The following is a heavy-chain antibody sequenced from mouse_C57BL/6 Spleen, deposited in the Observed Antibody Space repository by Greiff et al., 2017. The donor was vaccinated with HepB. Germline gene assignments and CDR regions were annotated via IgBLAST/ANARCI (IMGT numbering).Heavy chain of an antibody. CDR2: IDPETGGT. V-gene: IGHV1-15*01. J-gene: IGHJ4*01. Sequence: QVQLQQSGAELVRPGASVTLSCKASGYTFTDYEMHWVKQTPVHGLEWIGAIDPETGGTAYNQKFKGKAILTADNSSSTAYMELRSLTSEDSAVYYCTSSYYGSYYAMDYWGQGTSVTVSS. CDR1: GYTFTDYE. D-gene: IGHD1-1*01. CDR3: TSSYYGSYYAMDY.